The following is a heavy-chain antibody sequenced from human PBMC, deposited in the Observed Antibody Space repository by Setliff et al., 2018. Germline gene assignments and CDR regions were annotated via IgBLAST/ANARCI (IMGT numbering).Heavy chain of an antibody. V-gene: IGHV4-4*08. CDR3: ARAPPNRYSGSYEYFYMDV. CDR1: GGSLSSYY. D-gene: IGHD1-26*01. CDR2: IYASGST. Sequence: PSETLSLTCTVSGGSLSSYYWSWIRQPPGKGLEWIGYIYASGSTNYNPSLKSRVTLSVDTSKNQFSLKVSSVTAADTAVYYCARAPPNRYSGSYEYFYMDVWGKGTTVTVSS. J-gene: IGHJ6*03.